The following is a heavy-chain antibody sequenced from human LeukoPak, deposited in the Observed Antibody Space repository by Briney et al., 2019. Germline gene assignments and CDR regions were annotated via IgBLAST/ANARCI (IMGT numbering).Heavy chain of an antibody. J-gene: IGHJ4*02. CDR2: INPSGGST. CDR3: ATTMDRYGSSSGSAYDY. Sequence: ASVKVSCKASGYTFTSYYMHWVRQAPGQGLEWMGIINPSGGSTSYAQKFQGRVTMTRGTSTSTVYMELSSLRSEDTAVYYCATTMDRYGSSSGSAYDYWGQGTLVTVSS. CDR1: GYTFTSYY. D-gene: IGHD6-6*01. V-gene: IGHV1-46*01.